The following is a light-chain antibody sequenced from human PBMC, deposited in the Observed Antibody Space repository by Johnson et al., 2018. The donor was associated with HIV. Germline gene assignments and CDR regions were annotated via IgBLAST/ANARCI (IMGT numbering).Light chain of an antibody. V-gene: IGLV1-51*02. Sequence: QSVMTQPPSVSAAPGQKVTISCSGSSSNIGNNYVSWYQQVPGAAPKLLIYENNKRPSGIPDRFSGSKSGTSATLGITGLPTGDEADYYCGTWDSSLNSYVFGTGTKVSVL. CDR1: SSNIGNNY. CDR2: ENN. CDR3: GTWDSSLNSYV. J-gene: IGLJ1*01.